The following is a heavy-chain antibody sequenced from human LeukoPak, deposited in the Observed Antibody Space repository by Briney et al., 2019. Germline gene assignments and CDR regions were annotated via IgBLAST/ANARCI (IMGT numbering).Heavy chain of an antibody. CDR2: ISYDGSNK. Sequence: GGSLRLSCAASGFTFSSYAMSWVRQAPGKGLEWVAVISYDGSNKYYADSVKGRFTISRDNSKNTLYLQMNSLRAEDTAVYYCAKDLGHRLNYFDYWGQGTLVTVSS. V-gene: IGHV3-30*18. CDR1: GFTFSSYA. CDR3: AKDLGHRLNYFDY. J-gene: IGHJ4*02.